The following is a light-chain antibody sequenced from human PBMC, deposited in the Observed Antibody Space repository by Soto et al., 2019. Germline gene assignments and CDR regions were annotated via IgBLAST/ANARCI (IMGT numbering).Light chain of an antibody. CDR2: ASS. V-gene: IGKV3-20*01. Sequence: EIVLTQSPGTLSLSPGERATLSCRASQSISSSYLAWYQQKPGQAPRLLIYASSTRTTGIPDRFSGGGSGTDFTLSISRLEPEDYAVYYCQQYATSHTFGQGTKVEIK. CDR3: QQYATSHT. CDR1: QSISSSY. J-gene: IGKJ1*01.